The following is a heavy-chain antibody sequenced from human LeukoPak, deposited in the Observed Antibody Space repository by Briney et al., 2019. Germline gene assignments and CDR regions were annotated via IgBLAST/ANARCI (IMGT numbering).Heavy chain of an antibody. V-gene: IGHV1-69*13. Sequence: ASVKVSCKTSGYTFTGYFMHWVRQAPGQGLEWMGGMIPIFGTANYAQKFQGRVTITADESTSTAYMELSSLRSEDTAVYYCARYCSSTSCQLDAFDIWGQGTMVTVSS. D-gene: IGHD2-2*01. CDR1: GYTFTGYF. J-gene: IGHJ3*02. CDR2: MIPIFGTA. CDR3: ARYCSSTSCQLDAFDI.